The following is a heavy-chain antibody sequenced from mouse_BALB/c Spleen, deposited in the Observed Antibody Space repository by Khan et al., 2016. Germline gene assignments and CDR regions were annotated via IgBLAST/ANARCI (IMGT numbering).Heavy chain of an antibody. D-gene: IGHD1-1*01. Sequence: QIQLVQSGSELARPGASVKLSCKASGYTFTNYWMQWIKQRPGQGLEWIGAIYPGDGDTRYAQKFEGKTTLTADTSSSTVYMQLDNLASEDSAVYYCTRCYGSSFVAWFTYWGQGTLVTVSA. J-gene: IGHJ3*01. CDR2: IYPGDGDT. CDR3: TRCYGSSFVAWFTY. V-gene: IGHV1-87*01. CDR1: GYTFTNYW.